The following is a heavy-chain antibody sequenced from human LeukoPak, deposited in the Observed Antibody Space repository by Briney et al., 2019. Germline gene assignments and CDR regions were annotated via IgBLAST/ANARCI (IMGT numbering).Heavy chain of an antibody. Sequence: ASVKVSCKASGYTFTSYYMHWVRQAPGQGLEWMGIINPSGGSTNYAQKFQGRVTMTRDMSTSTVYMELSSLRSEDTAVYYCAIYHDSSGYRDYWGQGTLVTVSS. J-gene: IGHJ4*02. CDR3: AIYHDSSGYRDY. CDR1: GYTFTSYY. V-gene: IGHV1-46*01. CDR2: INPSGGST. D-gene: IGHD3-22*01.